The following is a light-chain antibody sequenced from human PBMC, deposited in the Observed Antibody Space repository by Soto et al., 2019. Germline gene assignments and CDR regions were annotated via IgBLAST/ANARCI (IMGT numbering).Light chain of an antibody. Sequence: DLVMTQSPLSLSVTPGQPASISCRSSQSLLAGNGYNYLDWYLQKPGQSPQLLVYLGSNRASGVPDRFSGSVSGTDFTLKISRVEAEDVGVYYCMQALQTPLTFGGGTKVEIK. CDR2: LGS. CDR1: QSLLAGNGYNY. J-gene: IGKJ4*01. V-gene: IGKV2-28*01. CDR3: MQALQTPLT.